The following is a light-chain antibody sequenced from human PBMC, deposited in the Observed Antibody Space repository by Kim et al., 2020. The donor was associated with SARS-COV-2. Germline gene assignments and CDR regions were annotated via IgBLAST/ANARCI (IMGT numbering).Light chain of an antibody. CDR2: DTS. CDR3: QQYDSLPLT. Sequence: DIQMTQSPSSLSASVGDRLTITCQASQDITNSLNWYQQKSGKAPKLLIYDTSNLEAGVPSRFSGSGFGTDFTFTISSLQPEDIATYYCQQYDSLPLTFGGGTKVDFK. V-gene: IGKV1-33*01. J-gene: IGKJ4*01. CDR1: QDITNS.